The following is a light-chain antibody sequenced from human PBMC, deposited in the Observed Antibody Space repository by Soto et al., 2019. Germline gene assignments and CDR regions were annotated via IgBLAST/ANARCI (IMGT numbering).Light chain of an antibody. CDR1: QSVSDN. CDR3: QQSNNWPYT. J-gene: IGKJ2*01. CDR2: GAS. Sequence: EIVMTQSPATLSVSPGERATLSCRASQSVSDNLAWYQKKPGQAPRLLIYGASTRATGIPARFSGSGSGTAFTLTIRSLQSEDFAVYDCQQSNNWPYTFGQGTKVDIK. V-gene: IGKV3-15*01.